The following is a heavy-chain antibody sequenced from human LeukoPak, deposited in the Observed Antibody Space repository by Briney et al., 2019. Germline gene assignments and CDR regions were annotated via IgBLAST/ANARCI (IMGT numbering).Heavy chain of an antibody. D-gene: IGHD2-15*01. CDR3: AKQLGYCSDGSCYFPY. J-gene: IGHJ4*02. CDR2: LYSGGNT. CDR1: GFTVSSNY. Sequence: GGSLRLSCVVSGFTVSSNYMSWVRQAPGKGLEWVSVLYSGGNTYHADSAKGRFTISRDNSKNTLYLQMNSLRAEDTAVYYCAKQLGYCSDGSCYFPYWGQGTLVTVSS. V-gene: IGHV3-53*01.